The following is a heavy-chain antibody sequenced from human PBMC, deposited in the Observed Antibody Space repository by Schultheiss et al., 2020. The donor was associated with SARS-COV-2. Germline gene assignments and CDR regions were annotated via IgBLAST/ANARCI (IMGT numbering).Heavy chain of an antibody. CDR2: IGTAGDT. CDR1: GFTFDDYA. Sequence: GGSLRLSCAASGFTFDDYAMHWVRQAPGKGLEWVSAIGTAGDTYYPGSVKGRFTISRENAKNSLYLQMNSLRAEDTAVYYCASAHPYGDYGDYYYGMDVWGQGTTVTVSS. V-gene: IGHV3-13*01. J-gene: IGHJ6*02. D-gene: IGHD4-17*01. CDR3: ASAHPYGDYGDYYYGMDV.